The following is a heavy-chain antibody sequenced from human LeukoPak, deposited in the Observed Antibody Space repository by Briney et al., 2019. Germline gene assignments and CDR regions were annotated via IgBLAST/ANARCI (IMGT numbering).Heavy chain of an antibody. CDR2: IYHSGST. CDR1: GGSISSYY. CDR3: ARGRSFDTVVTPLGY. D-gene: IGHD4-23*01. Sequence: SETLSLTCTVSGGSISSYYWSWIRQPPGKGLEWIGYIYHSGSTYYNPSLKSRVTISVDRSKNQFSLKLSSVTAADTAVYYCARGRSFDTVVTPLGYWGQGTLVTVSS. J-gene: IGHJ4*02. V-gene: IGHV4-59*12.